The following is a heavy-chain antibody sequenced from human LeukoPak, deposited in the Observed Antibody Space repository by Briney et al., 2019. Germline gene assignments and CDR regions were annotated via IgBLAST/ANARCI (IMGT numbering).Heavy chain of an antibody. CDR1: GLSQSSLV. Sequence: GGSLRHSRSASGLSQSSLVKSWVPEGPAGGLEWVSSIRGNGEPFYADSVKRRFTLSSDSSRNTVYFQLNNLRVEDTAIYYCAKVSWVSSTDAVRWGQGTLVTVCS. V-gene: IGHV3-23*01. D-gene: IGHD3-16*01. CDR3: AKVSWVSSTDAVR. J-gene: IGHJ4*02. CDR2: IRGNGEP.